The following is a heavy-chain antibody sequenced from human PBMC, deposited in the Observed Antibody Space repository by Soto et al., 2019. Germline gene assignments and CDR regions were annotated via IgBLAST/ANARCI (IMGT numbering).Heavy chain of an antibody. CDR1: GGSFSGYY. CDR2: INHSGST. CDR3: ASRRYCSSTSCRYYYYYYMDV. V-gene: IGHV4-34*01. Sequence: QVQLQQWGAGLLKPSETLSLTCAVYGGSFSGYYWSWIRQPPGKGLEWSGEINHSGSTNYNPSLKSRVTISVDTSKNQFSLKLSSVTAADTAVYYCASRRYCSSTSCRYYYYYYMDVWGKGTTVTVSS. J-gene: IGHJ6*03. D-gene: IGHD2-2*01.